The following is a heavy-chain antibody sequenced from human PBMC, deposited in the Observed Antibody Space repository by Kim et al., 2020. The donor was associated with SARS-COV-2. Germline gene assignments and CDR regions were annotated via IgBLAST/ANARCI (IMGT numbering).Heavy chain of an antibody. CDR3: TRRGATPLDY. D-gene: IGHD2-15*01. V-gene: IGHV3-73*01. J-gene: IGHJ4*02. CDR2: IRSKANSYAT. CDR1: GFTFSGSA. Sequence: GGSLRLSCAASGFTFSGSAMHWVRQASGKGLEWVGRIRSKANSYATAYAASVKGRFTISRDDSKNTAYLQMNSLKTEDTAVYYCTRRGATPLDYWGQGTLVTVSS.